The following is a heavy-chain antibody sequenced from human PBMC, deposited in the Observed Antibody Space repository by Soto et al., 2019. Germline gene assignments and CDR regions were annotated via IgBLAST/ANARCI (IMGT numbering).Heavy chain of an antibody. Sequence: SETLSLTCTVSGGSISSYYWSWIRQPPGKGLEWIGFFFYIGSTNYTPSLKFRVTISLDTSKTHFSLKLSSLTVAGTAVYYCARGFYSSSWLDQVKPYYYYGMDVWGQGTTVTVSS. D-gene: IGHD6-13*01. CDR3: ARGFYSSSWLDQVKPYYYYGMDV. J-gene: IGHJ6*02. CDR1: GGSISSYY. V-gene: IGHV4-59*01. CDR2: FFYIGST.